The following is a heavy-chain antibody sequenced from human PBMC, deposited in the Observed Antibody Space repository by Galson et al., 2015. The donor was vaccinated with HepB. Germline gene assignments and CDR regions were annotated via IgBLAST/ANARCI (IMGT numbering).Heavy chain of an antibody. V-gene: IGHV4-30-4*01. CDR1: GGSLGCGGYY. CDR3: ARMGDTVGREPDY. D-gene: IGHD1-26*01. Sequence: NLSLTCTVSGGSLGCGGYYWTWIRQPPGGGLEWIGYIYYTGTTFYSPSLKNRITISVDTSTNQFPLNLRSVTAADTAVYYCARMGDTVGREPDYWGQGILVTVSS. CDR2: IYYTGTT. J-gene: IGHJ4*02.